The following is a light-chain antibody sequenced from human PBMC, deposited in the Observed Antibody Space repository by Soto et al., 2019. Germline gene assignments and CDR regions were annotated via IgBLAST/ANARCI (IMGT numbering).Light chain of an antibody. CDR1: QSVNSNY. CDR2: GAS. CDR3: QRYGTSTGT. J-gene: IGKJ1*01. Sequence: EIVLTQSPGTLSLSPGERATLSCRASQSVNSNYLAWYQQKPGQAPRHLIYGASSRVTGIPDRFSVSGSGTDFTFTISSLEPEDWAVSYCQRYGTSTGTFGQGTKGEIK. V-gene: IGKV3-20*01.